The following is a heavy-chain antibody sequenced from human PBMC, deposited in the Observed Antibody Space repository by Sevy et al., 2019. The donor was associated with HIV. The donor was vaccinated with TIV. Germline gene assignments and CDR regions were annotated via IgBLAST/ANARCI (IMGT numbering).Heavy chain of an antibody. Sequence: GGSLRLSCAASGFIFSNYGVHWVRQAPGKGLEWVAVVSYDGSTKYYTGSVRGRFSISRDNSKNTVYLQMNSLRVEDTAVYYCAKGSKATRSAFDIWGQGTMVTVSS. CDR1: GFIFSNYG. V-gene: IGHV3-30*18. CDR3: AKGSKATRSAFDI. CDR2: VSYDGSTK. D-gene: IGHD1-26*01. J-gene: IGHJ3*02.